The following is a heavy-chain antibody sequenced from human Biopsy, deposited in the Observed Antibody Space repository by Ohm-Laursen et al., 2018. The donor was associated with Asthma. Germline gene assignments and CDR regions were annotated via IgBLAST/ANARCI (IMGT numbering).Heavy chain of an antibody. CDR3: AKRRGYSGHDNDY. CDR2: ISYDGNHK. V-gene: IGHV3-30*18. D-gene: IGHD5-12*01. J-gene: IGHJ4*02. CDR1: GFMFRSFG. Sequence: SLRLSCAASGFMFRSFGMHWVRQAPGKGLEWVAVISYDGNHKFYEDSVKGRFTISRDNSKNTLYLQMNSLRTEDTAVHYCAKRRGYSGHDNDYWGQGSLVTVSS.